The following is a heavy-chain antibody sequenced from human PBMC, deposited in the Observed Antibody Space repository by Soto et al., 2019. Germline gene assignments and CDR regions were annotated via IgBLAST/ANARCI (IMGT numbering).Heavy chain of an antibody. D-gene: IGHD6-19*01. CDR3: ARCEYISGWYCYFDF. J-gene: IGHJ4*02. Sequence: HPGGSLRLSCAASRFTFTTYAMNWVRQAPGKGLEWVALMSSDGTNEHYADSVRGRFTVSRDNSRNTLFLQMNNLRTDDTAVYYCARCEYISGWYCYFDFWGLGTLVTVSS. CDR2: MSSDGTNE. CDR1: RFTFTTYA. V-gene: IGHV3-30-3*01.